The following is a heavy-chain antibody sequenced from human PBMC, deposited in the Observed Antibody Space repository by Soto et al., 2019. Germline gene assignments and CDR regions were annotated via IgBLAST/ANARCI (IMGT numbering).Heavy chain of an antibody. CDR1: GYPFTTYG. Sequence: QGQLVQSEAEVKKPGASVKVSCKASGYPFTTYGISWVRQAPGQGLEWMGWISGYNGDTNYAQKFQGRVTMTIDTSTGTAYMEVRTLTSDDTAVYYCAKNGQPPYYYYCLDVWGQGTKVTVSS. J-gene: IGHJ6*02. CDR2: ISGYNGDT. CDR3: AKNGQPPYYYYCLDV. D-gene: IGHD2-8*01. V-gene: IGHV1-18*01.